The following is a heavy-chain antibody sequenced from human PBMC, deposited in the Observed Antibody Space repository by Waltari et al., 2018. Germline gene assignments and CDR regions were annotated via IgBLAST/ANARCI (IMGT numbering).Heavy chain of an antibody. D-gene: IGHD3-16*01. Sequence: EVQLVESGGGLVQPGGSLRLSCAASGFTFSRYSMNWVRQARGKGLEWVSYISSSSSTIYYADSVKGRFTISRDNAKNSLYLQINSLRAEDTAVYYCARDGGGKYYYYGMDVWGQGTTVTVSS. V-gene: IGHV3-48*01. CDR3: ARDGGGKYYYYGMDV. CDR1: GFTFSRYS. J-gene: IGHJ6*02. CDR2: ISSSSSTI.